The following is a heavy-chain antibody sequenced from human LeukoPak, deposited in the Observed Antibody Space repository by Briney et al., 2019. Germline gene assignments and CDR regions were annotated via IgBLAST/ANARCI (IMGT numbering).Heavy chain of an antibody. CDR1: GYTFTSYA. V-gene: IGHV1-3*01. D-gene: IGHD2-2*01. CDR2: INAGNGNT. J-gene: IGHJ5*02. CDR3: ARGGRDYCSSTSCYGNWFDP. Sequence: ASVKVSCKASGYTFTSYAMHWVRQAPGQRLEWMGWINAGNGNTKYSQKFQGRGTITRDTSASTAYMELSSLRSEDTAVYYCARGGRDYCSSTSCYGNWFDPWGQGTLVTVSS.